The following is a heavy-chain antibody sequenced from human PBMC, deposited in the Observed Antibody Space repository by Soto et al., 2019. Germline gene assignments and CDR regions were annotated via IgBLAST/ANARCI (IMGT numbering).Heavy chain of an antibody. CDR1: GYTFTSYA. CDR3: ARNCYGTDPIGAMDI. CDR2: INAGNGNT. J-gene: IGHJ3*02. Sequence: ASVKVSCKASGYTFTSYAMHWVRQAPGQRLEWMGGINAGNGNTNYSQKFQGRVTITGDASTSTAYMELSSLRSEDTAVYYCARNCYGTDPIGAMDIWGQGTMVTVS. D-gene: IGHD2-2*01. V-gene: IGHV1-3*01.